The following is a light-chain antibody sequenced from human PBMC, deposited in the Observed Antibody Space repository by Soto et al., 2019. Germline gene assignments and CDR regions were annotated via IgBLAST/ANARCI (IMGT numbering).Light chain of an antibody. CDR2: DDS. J-gene: IGLJ3*02. Sequence: SYDLTQPPSVSVAPGQTARISCGGEKIGSKSVHWYQQKAGQTPELVVYDDSDRPSGIPERFSGSNSGNTASLTITRVEGGDEADYYCQVWDSSSEHVVFGGGTKLTVL. V-gene: IGLV3-21*02. CDR3: QVWDSSSEHVV. CDR1: KIGSKS.